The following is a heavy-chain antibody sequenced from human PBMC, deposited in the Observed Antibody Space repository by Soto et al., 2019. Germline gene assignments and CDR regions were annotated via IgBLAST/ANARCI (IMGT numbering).Heavy chain of an antibody. D-gene: IGHD1-1*01. V-gene: IGHV1-18*04. J-gene: IGHJ6*02. CDR1: GYTFTTYG. Sequence: SVKVSCKASGYTFTTYGISWVRQAPGQGLEWMGWISPYNGTTKYAEKFQGEMTMTTDTATSTAYMDLRSLRSDDTAVYYCAIDGERDTGLNFYYYLHGMDAWGQGTRVTV. CDR3: AIDGERDTGLNFYYYLHGMDA. CDR2: ISPYNGTT.